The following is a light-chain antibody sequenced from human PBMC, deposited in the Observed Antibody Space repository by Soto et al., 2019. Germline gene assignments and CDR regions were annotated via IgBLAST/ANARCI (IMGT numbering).Light chain of an antibody. V-gene: IGKV3D-20*02. Sequence: EIVMTQPPATLSVSPGERASLSCRASQSVSSNLAWYQQKPGQAPRLLTYGASSRATGIPDRFSGGGSGTDFTLTITRLEPEDFAVYFCQQRHMWPITFGQGTRLEI. CDR2: GAS. J-gene: IGKJ5*01. CDR1: QSVSSN. CDR3: QQRHMWPIT.